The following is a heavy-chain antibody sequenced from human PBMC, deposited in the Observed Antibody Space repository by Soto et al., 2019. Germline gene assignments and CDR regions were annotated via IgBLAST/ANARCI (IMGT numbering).Heavy chain of an antibody. V-gene: IGHV4-39*01. Sequence: QLQLQESGPGLVKPSETLSLTCTVSGGSISSSSYYWGWIRQPPGKGLEWIGRILYSGRTYYNPSLNSRLTISGDTSKHQCSLKLSSVTAADTAVYYCARHLTYCSAGSCYSDFPYYGMDVWGQGTTVTVSS. CDR2: ILYSGRT. CDR1: GGSISSSSYY. D-gene: IGHD2-15*01. CDR3: ARHLTYCSAGSCYSDFPYYGMDV. J-gene: IGHJ6*02.